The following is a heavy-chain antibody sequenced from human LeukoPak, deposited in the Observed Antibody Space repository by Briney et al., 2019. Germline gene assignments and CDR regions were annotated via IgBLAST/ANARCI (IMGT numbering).Heavy chain of an antibody. CDR2: IGVFNGNR. V-gene: IGHV1-18*01. CDR1: GYTFSRYG. J-gene: IGHJ4*02. CDR3: GRDWDWHVQF. D-gene: IGHD1-26*01. Sequence: ASVKVSCKTSGYTFSRYGFSWVRQAPGQGLEWIGWIGVFNGNRNYAKSVQGRITLTADTSTNTTYMELRSLTSDDTAVYFCGRDWDWHVQFWGQGTLITLSS.